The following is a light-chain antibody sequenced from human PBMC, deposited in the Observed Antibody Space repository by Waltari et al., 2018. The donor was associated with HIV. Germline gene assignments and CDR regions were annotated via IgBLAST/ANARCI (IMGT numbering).Light chain of an antibody. CDR3: QSYDSSLSGYV. J-gene: IGLJ1*01. CDR1: SSNIGAGYE. CDR2: GNS. Sequence: QSVLTQPPSVSGAPRPRATIPCTGSSSNIGAGYEVHWYHQLPGPAPKLLIYGNSNRPSGVPDRFSGSKSGTSASLAITGLQAEDEADYYCQSYDSSLSGYVFGTGTKVTVL. V-gene: IGLV1-40*01.